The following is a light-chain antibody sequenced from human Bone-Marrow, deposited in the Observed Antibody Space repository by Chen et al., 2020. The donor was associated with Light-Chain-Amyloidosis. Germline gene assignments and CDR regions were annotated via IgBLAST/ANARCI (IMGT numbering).Light chain of an antibody. V-gene: IGKV1-5*03. Sequence: DIQMTQSPSPLSASVGDRVISTCRASQSISTWLAWYQQKPGNAPKLLIYEASNLETGVPSRFSGSGSGTEFTLTISSLQPDDFATYYCQQYNSYRCSFGQGTKLEIK. CDR3: QQYNSYRCS. CDR1: QSISTW. J-gene: IGKJ2*04. CDR2: EAS.